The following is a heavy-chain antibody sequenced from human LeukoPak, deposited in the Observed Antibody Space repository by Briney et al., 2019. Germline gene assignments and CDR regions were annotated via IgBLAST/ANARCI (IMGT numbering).Heavy chain of an antibody. Sequence: GGSLRLSCAASGFTFSSYGMHWVRQAPGKGPEWVAVISYDGSNKYYADSVKGRFTISRDNSKNTLYLQMNSLRAEDTAVYYCAKSLGWLVIHFDYWGQGTLVTVSS. CDR1: GFTFSSYG. J-gene: IGHJ4*02. CDR2: ISYDGSNK. V-gene: IGHV3-30*18. D-gene: IGHD6-19*01. CDR3: AKSLGWLVIHFDY.